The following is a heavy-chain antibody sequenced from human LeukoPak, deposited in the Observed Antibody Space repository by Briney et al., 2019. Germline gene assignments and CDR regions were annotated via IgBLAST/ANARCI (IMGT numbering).Heavy chain of an antibody. V-gene: IGHV3-21*01. J-gene: IGHJ4*02. CDR3: ARDYGGRHYFDF. Sequence: GGSLRLSCAASGFTFSSHDMNWVRQAPGKGLEWVSSITTATSSYIYYADSVKGRFTISRDDAKNSLYLQMDSLRAEDTPVYYCARDYGGRHYFDFGGQGTLVTVSS. D-gene: IGHD2-15*01. CDR1: GFTFSSHD. CDR2: ITTATSSYI.